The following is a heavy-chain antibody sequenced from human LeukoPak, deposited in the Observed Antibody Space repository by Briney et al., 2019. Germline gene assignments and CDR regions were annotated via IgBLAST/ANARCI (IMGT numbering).Heavy chain of an antibody. CDR3: ARLIYWGSGGRGVFDY. CDR1: GASISTGGDF. Sequence: PSETLSLTCTVSGASISTGGDFWSWIRQHPGKGLEWIGHIYNSGSTYYNPSLKSRVTISVDTSKNQFSLKLSSVTAADTAVYFCARLIYWGSGGRGVFDYWGQGTLVTVSS. V-gene: IGHV4-39*01. D-gene: IGHD2-15*01. CDR2: IYNSGST. J-gene: IGHJ4*02.